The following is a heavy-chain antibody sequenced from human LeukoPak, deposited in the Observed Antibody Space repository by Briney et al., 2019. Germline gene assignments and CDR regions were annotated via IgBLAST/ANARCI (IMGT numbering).Heavy chain of an antibody. D-gene: IGHD1-26*01. CDR1: GFTFSSCS. V-gene: IGHV3-21*01. Sequence: GGSLRLSCAASGFTFSSCSMNWVRQAPGKGLEWVSSISSSSSYIYYADSVKGRFTISRDNAKNSLYLQMNSLRAEDTAVYYCARDVSGLFSGSYYYFDYWGQGTLVTVSS. J-gene: IGHJ4*02. CDR2: ISSSSSYI. CDR3: ARDVSGLFSGSYYYFDY.